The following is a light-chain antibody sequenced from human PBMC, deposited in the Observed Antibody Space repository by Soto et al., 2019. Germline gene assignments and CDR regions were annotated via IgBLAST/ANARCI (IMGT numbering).Light chain of an antibody. J-gene: IGKJ1*01. Sequence: DIQMTQSPSSLSASLGDRVTITCRPSESIRNELNWFQQRPGKAPRLLIYDTFTLQSGVPSRFSGSVSGTEFSLTISSLQAGDSASDYCQQSFTTPWTFGQGTKVEI. CDR1: ESIRNE. CDR3: QQSFTTPWT. CDR2: DTF. V-gene: IGKV1-39*01.